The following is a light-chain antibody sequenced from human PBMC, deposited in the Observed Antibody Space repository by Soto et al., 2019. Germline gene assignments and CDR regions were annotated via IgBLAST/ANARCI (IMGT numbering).Light chain of an antibody. J-gene: IGKJ4*01. Sequence: DIQMTQSPSTLSASVGDRVTIACRASQSISRYLAWYQQQPGKAPKLLIYKASSLESGVPSRFSGSGSGTEFTLTISSLQPDDFATYYCQHYSGYPLTFGGGTPVEIK. V-gene: IGKV1-5*03. CDR3: QHYSGYPLT. CDR1: QSISRY. CDR2: KAS.